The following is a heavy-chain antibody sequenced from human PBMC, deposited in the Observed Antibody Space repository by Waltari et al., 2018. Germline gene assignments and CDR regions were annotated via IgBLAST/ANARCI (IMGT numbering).Heavy chain of an antibody. CDR2: IRQEEGSQ. Sequence: GGSLRLSCTASGFSFRDFWMSWVRQAPGKGLEWLADIRQEEGSQYYVGSVKGRFTITRDNAKSVLYLQMDSLRAEDTAIYYCASEGWRSQEFWSGFSDYWGQGTLVTVSS. CDR1: GFSFRDFW. CDR3: ASEGWRSQEFWSGFSDY. V-gene: IGHV3-7*03. D-gene: IGHD3-3*01. J-gene: IGHJ4*02.